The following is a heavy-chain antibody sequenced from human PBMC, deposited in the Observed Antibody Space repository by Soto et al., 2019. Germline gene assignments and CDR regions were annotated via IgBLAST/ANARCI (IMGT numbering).Heavy chain of an antibody. CDR2: IYSGGST. J-gene: IGHJ3*02. CDR1: GFTVSSNY. D-gene: IGHD2-15*01. Sequence: GGSLRLSCAASGFTVSSNYMSWVRQAPGKGLEWVSVIYSGGSTYYADSVKGRFTISRDNSKNTLYLQMNSLRAEDTAVYYCARHCSGGSCPGDAFDIWGQGTMVTVSS. CDR3: ARHCSGGSCPGDAFDI. V-gene: IGHV3-66*04.